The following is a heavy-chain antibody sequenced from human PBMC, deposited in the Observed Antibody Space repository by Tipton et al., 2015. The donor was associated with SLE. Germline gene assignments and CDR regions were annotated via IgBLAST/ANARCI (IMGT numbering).Heavy chain of an antibody. V-gene: IGHV3-7*03. CDR2: IKEDGSEQ. D-gene: IGHD4-17*01. CDR3: AKEGTVTTRDY. CDR1: GFICSRYW. Sequence: SLRLSCAASGFICSRYWMSWVRQAPGKGLEWVANIKEDGSEQFYVDSVKGRFTISRDNAKNSLYLQMHSLRGEDTAVYYCAKEGTVTTRDYWGQGTLVTVSS. J-gene: IGHJ4*02.